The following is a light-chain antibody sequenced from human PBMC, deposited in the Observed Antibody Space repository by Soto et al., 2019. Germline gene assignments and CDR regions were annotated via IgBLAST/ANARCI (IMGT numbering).Light chain of an antibody. Sequence: QSALTQPPSASGSPGQSVTISCTGTSSDVGAYNYVSWYQQHPGRAPKLMIYEVNKRPSGVPDRFSGSKSGNTASLTVSGLQAEDEAEYYCSSREGSNNVVFGGGTKLTVL. CDR1: SSDVGAYNY. CDR2: EVN. J-gene: IGLJ2*01. V-gene: IGLV2-8*01. CDR3: SSREGSNNVV.